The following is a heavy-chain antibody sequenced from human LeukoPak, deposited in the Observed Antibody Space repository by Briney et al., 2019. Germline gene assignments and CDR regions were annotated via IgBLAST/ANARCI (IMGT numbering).Heavy chain of an antibody. CDR1: GGTFSSYA. D-gene: IGHD1-26*01. Sequence: GGSLRLSCAASGGTFSSYAISWVRQAPGQGLEWMGGIIPIFGTANYAQKFQGRVTITADESTSTAYMELSSLRSEDTAVYYCARDPGAPVGAFYFDYWGQGTLVTVSS. J-gene: IGHJ4*02. CDR3: ARDPGAPVGAFYFDY. CDR2: IIPIFGTA. V-gene: IGHV1-69*01.